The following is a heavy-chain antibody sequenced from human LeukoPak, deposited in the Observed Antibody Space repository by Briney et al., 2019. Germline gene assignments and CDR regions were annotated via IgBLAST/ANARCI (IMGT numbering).Heavy chain of an antibody. CDR3: ARPYYDFWSGYPRSAFDI. D-gene: IGHD3-3*01. J-gene: IGHJ3*02. Sequence: GGSLRLSCAASGFTFSSYWMHWVRQAPGKGLVWVSRINTDGSSTSYANSVKGRFTISRDNAKNTLYLQMNSLRAEDTAVYYCARPYYDFWSGYPRSAFDIWGQGTMVTVSS. V-gene: IGHV3-74*01. CDR2: INTDGSST. CDR1: GFTFSSYW.